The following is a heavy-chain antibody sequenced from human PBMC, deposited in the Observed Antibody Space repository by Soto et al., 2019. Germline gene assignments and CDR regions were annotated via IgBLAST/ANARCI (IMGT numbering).Heavy chain of an antibody. CDR3: ARSPGYSYGDY. D-gene: IGHD5-18*01. CDR1: GYTFTSYA. CDR2: INTGSGNT. Sequence: ASVKVSCKASGYTFTSYAMHWVRQAPGQRLQWMGWINTGSGNTKYSQKFQGRVTITRDTSASTAYMELSSLRSEDTAVYYCARSPGYSYGDYWGQGTLVTVSS. J-gene: IGHJ4*02. V-gene: IGHV1-3*04.